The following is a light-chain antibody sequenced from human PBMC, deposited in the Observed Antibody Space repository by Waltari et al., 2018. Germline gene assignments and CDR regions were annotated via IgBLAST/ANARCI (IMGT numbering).Light chain of an antibody. CDR2: GTN. CDR3: NARDSSGNRV. CDR1: SLRSYY. V-gene: IGLV3-19*01. Sequence: SSELTQDPAVSVALGQTVRITCQGDSLRSYYASWYQQKPGQAPVLFIYGTNNRPSGLPDRFSGASSGNTASLTITGAQAEDEADYYCNARDSSGNRVFGGGTKLTVL. J-gene: IGLJ3*02.